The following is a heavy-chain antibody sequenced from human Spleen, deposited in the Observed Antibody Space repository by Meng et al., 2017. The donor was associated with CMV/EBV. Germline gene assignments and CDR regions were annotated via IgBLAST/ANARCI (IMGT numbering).Heavy chain of an antibody. Sequence: ASVKVSCKASGYTFASYYMHWVRQAPAQGLEWMGMISPSGGSTTYPQKFQGRVTMTRDTSTSTVYMELSSLRSEDTAVYYCAGGIAARPHHAKTSYYYYGMDVWGQGTTVTVSS. CDR2: ISPSGGST. J-gene: IGHJ6*02. CDR3: AGGIAARPHHAKTSYYYYGMDV. CDR1: GYTFASYY. V-gene: IGHV1-46*01. D-gene: IGHD6-6*01.